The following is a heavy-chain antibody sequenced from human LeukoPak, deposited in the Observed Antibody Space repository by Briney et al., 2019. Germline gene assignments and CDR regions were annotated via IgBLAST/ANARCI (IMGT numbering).Heavy chain of an antibody. CDR3: ARGREWGDT. J-gene: IGHJ5*02. V-gene: IGHV1-18*01. CDR1: GYTFTTYD. Sequence: AAVTVSCKTSGYTFTTYDIIWVRQAPGQGGEGMGCISAKNGNTNYVQKIQGRVTMTPDTSTGTAYMELRSLTSDDTAVYYCARGREWGDTWGQGTLVTVSS. D-gene: IGHD1-26*01. CDR2: ISAKNGNT.